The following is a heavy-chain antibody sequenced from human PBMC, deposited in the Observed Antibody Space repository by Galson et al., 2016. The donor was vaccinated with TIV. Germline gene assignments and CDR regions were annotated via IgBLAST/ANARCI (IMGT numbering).Heavy chain of an antibody. CDR2: IIPMFGTA. J-gene: IGHJ6*02. V-gene: IGHV1-69*13. CDR1: GGTFSHAV. Sequence: SVKVSCKASGGTFSHAVIKWVRQAPGQGLEWMGEIIPMFGTANYAQKSQGRVTITADESTRTAYMELSSLRSEDTAVYSCAKDRNTAFDTHYSYYGLDVWGQGTTVIVSS. D-gene: IGHD5-18*01. CDR3: AKDRNTAFDTHYSYYGLDV.